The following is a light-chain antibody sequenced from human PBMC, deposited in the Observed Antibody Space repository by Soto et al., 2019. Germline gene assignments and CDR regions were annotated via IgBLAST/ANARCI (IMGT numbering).Light chain of an antibody. V-gene: IGKV3-11*01. CDR3: QQYNNWPWT. CDR1: QGISKY. Sequence: EMILTQSPATLSLSPGERATLSCKTSQGISKYIAWYQQKPGQPPRLLIYDASIRATGIPARFSGNGSRTDFTLTITSLEPEDFAVYYCQQYNNWPWTFGQGTRVEIK. J-gene: IGKJ1*01. CDR2: DAS.